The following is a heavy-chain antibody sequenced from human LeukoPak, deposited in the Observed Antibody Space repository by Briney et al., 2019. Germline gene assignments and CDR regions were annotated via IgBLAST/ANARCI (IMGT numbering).Heavy chain of an antibody. CDR2: ISGSGGST. Sequence: GGSLRLSCAASGFTFSSYAMSWVRQAPGKGLEWVSAISGSGGSTYYADSVKGRFTISRDNSKNTLYLQMNSLRAEDTAVYYCANSRRAYSSCLDLGYWGQGTLVTVSS. CDR1: GFTFSSYA. CDR3: ANSRRAYSSCLDLGY. J-gene: IGHJ4*02. D-gene: IGHD6-19*01. V-gene: IGHV3-23*01.